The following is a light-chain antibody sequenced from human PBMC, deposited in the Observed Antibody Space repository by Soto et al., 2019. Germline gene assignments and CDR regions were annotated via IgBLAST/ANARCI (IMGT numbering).Light chain of an antibody. CDR2: AAS. J-gene: IGKJ5*01. Sequence: EIVLTQSPGTLSLSPVERATLSCRASQSVISTYLAWYQQKPGQAPRLLIYAASSRATGISDRFSGSGSGTDFTLIINRLDPEDSAVYYCQHNGRSVGQGNDWRL. CDR3: QHNGRS. V-gene: IGKV3-20*01. CDR1: QSVISTY.